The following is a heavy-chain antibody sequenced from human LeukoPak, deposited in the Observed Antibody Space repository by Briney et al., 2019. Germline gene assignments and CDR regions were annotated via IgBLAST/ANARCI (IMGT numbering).Heavy chain of an antibody. J-gene: IGHJ4*02. V-gene: IGHV3-30*02. Sequence: PGGSLRLSCAASGFTFSSYGMNWVRQAPGKGLEWVASIRSDGSDKKYADSVKGRFTISRDNSKNTLYLQMNSLRAEDTAVYYCPRDLLPAAGEYYFDYWGQGTLVTVSS. CDR3: PRDLLPAAGEYYFDY. CDR2: IRSDGSDK. D-gene: IGHD6-13*01. CDR1: GFTFSSYG.